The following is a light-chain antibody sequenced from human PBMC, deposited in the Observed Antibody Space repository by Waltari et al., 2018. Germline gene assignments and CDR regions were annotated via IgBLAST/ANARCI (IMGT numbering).Light chain of an antibody. V-gene: IGLV2-11*01. CDR1: SGDVSAFKY. CDR2: DVS. Sequence: QSALTQPRSVSGSPGQSVTISCTATSGDVSAFKYVSWYQQHPVKAPKLMIFDVSPRPSGVPDRFSGSKSGNTASLTISGLQAEDEADYYCCSYAGSTRIFGGGTKLTVL. CDR3: CSYAGSTRI. J-gene: IGLJ2*01.